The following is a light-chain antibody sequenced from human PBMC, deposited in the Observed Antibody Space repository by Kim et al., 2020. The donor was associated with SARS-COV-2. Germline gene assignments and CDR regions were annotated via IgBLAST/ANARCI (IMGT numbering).Light chain of an antibody. V-gene: IGLV2-11*01. CDR3: CSFAGNYILI. CDR2: GVT. CDR1: SSDIGGYNY. J-gene: IGLJ2*01. Sequence: GQSDTISCTGTSSDIGGYNYVSWYQHHPGKAPELMIYGVTRRPSGVPDRFSGSKSGNTASLTIFGLQAEDEADYYCCSFAGNYILIFGGGTQLTVL.